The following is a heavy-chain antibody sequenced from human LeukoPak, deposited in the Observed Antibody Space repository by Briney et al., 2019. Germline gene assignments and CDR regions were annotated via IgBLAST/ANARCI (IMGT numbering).Heavy chain of an antibody. Sequence: GASVKVSCKASGYTFTSYDISWVRQAPGQGLEWMGRIIPILGIANYAQKFQGRVTITADKSTSTAYMELSSLRSEDTAVYYCARRTACSGGSCYSFHYYYGMDVWGQGTTVTVSS. V-gene: IGHV1-69*04. CDR2: IIPILGIA. J-gene: IGHJ6*02. D-gene: IGHD2-15*01. CDR3: ARRTACSGGSCYSFHYYYGMDV. CDR1: GYTFTSYD.